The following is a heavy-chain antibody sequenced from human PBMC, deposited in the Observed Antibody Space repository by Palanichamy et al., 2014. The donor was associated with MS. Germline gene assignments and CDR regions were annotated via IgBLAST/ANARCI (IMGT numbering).Heavy chain of an antibody. V-gene: IGHV4-34*01. J-gene: IGHJ4*02. D-gene: IGHD4-23*01. CDR3: ARGRREGSKNGGYFDY. Sequence: QVQLQQWGAGLLKPSETLSLTCAVYGGSFSGYYWSWIRQPPGKGLEWIGEINHSGSTNYNPSLKSRVTISVDTSKNQFSLKLSSVTAADTAVYYCARGRREGSKNGGYFDYWGQGALVTVSS. CDR2: INHSGST. CDR1: GGSFSGYY.